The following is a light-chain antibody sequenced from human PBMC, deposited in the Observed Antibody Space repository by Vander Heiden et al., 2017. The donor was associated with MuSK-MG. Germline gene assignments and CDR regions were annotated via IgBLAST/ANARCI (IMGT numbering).Light chain of an antibody. CDR2: GAS. CDR3: QQYGSYPTWT. CDR1: QSVSSSS. V-gene: IGKV3-20*01. J-gene: IGKJ1*01. Sequence: EIVLTQSPGTLSLSSGERATLSCRASQSVSSSSLAWYQQKPGQAPRLLIYGASSRDTGIPDRFSGSGYGTDFTLTISRREPEDFAVYYCQQYGSYPTWTFGQGTKVEIK.